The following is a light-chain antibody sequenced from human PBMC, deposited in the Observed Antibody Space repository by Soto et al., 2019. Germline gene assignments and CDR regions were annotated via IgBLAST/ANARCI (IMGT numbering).Light chain of an antibody. J-gene: IGKJ1*01. V-gene: IGKV4-1*01. Sequence: DIVMTQSPDSLAVSLGERATINCKSSQSVLDSSNNMNYLAWYQQKAGQPPKLLIYWASTRESGVPDRFGGSGSGTEFTLTISSLQAEDVAVYYCQQYYSSPWTFGQGTKVDIK. CDR1: QSVLDSSNNMNY. CDR3: QQYYSSPWT. CDR2: WAS.